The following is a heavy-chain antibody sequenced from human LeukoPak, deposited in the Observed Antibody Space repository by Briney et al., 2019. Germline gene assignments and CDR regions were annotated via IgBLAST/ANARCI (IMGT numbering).Heavy chain of an antibody. V-gene: IGHV3-74*01. J-gene: IGHJ4*02. D-gene: IGHD3-10*01. CDR1: GLTISNYW. CDR3: ARGRGVSLDY. Sequence: PGGSLRLSCAAYGLTISNYWMHWVRQVPGKGLVWVSRINSEGSSISYADSVKGRFTISRDNAKNTLNLQMNSLRAEDTAVYYCARGRGVSLDYWGQGALVTVSS. CDR2: INSEGSSI.